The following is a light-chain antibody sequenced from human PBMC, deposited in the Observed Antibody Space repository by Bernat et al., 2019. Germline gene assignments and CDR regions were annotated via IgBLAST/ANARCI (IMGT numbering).Light chain of an antibody. Sequence: QSVLTQPPSVSGAPGQRVTISCTGSSSNIGAGYDVHWYQQLPGTAPKLLIYGNSNRPSWVPDRFSGSKFGTSASLAITGLQAEDEADYYCQSYDSSLSEVFGGGTKLTVL. J-gene: IGLJ3*02. V-gene: IGLV1-40*01. CDR2: GNS. CDR1: SSNIGAGYD. CDR3: QSYDSSLSEV.